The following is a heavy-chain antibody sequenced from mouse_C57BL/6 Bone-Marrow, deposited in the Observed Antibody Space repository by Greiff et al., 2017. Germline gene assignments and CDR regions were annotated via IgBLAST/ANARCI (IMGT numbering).Heavy chain of an antibody. CDR3: ARGENDGYYEDYFDY. V-gene: IGHV1-55*01. CDR2: IYPGSGST. J-gene: IGHJ2*01. Sequence: QVQLQQPGAALVKPGASVKMSCKASGYTFTSYWITWVKQRPGQGLEWIGDIYPGSGSTNYNETFKSKATLTVDTSSSTAYMQLSSLTSEDAAVYYCARGENDGYYEDYFDYWGQGTTLTVSS. CDR1: GYTFTSYW. D-gene: IGHD2-3*01.